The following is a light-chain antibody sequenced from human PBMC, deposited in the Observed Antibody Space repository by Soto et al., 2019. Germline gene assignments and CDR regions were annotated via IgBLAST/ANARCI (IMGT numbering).Light chain of an antibody. CDR1: SSNIGSNY. CDR2: RNN. J-gene: IGLJ1*01. CDR3: AAWDESMSGPV. V-gene: IGLV1-47*01. Sequence: QSVLTQPPSASGTPGQRVTIPCSGSSSNIGSNYVYWYQQLPGTAPKLLIYRNNQRPSGVPDRFSGSKSGTSASLAISGLRSEDEADYYCAAWDESMSGPVFGTGTKVTVL.